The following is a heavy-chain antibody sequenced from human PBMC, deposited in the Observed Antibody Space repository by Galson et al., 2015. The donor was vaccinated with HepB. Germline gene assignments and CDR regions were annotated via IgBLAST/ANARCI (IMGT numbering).Heavy chain of an antibody. D-gene: IGHD2-2*01. CDR2: INPNSGGT. CDR3: ARVPKYCSSTSCLFDY. V-gene: IGHV1-2*02. J-gene: IGHJ4*02. Sequence: SVKVSCKASGYTFTGYYMHWVRQAPGQGLEWMGWINPNSGGTNYAQKFQGRVTMTRDTSISTAYMELIRLRSDDTAVYYCARVPKYCSSTSCLFDYWGQGTLVTVSS. CDR1: GYTFTGYY.